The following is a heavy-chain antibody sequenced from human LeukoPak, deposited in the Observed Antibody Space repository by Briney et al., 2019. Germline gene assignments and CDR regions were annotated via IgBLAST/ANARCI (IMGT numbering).Heavy chain of an antibody. Sequence: GGSLRLSCAASGFTVSSNYMAWVRQAPGKGLEWVSVIYDGGFTNYNDSVKGRFTISRDNSKSTLYLQMNTLRAADTAVYYCARVMGRLVRTWYFDLWGRGTLVTVSS. D-gene: IGHD3-9*01. J-gene: IGHJ2*01. CDR2: IYDGGFT. CDR3: ARVMGRLVRTWYFDL. V-gene: IGHV3-66*01. CDR1: GFTVSSNY.